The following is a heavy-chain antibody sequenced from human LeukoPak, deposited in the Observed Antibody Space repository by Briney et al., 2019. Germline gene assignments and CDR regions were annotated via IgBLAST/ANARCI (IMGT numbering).Heavy chain of an antibody. CDR3: ARDQVYYYGMDV. V-gene: IGHV4-31*03. CDR1: GGSISSGGYY. Sequence: SETLSLTCTVAGGSISSGGYYWSWIRQHPGKGLEWIGYIYYSGSTYYNPSLKSRVTISVDTSKNQFSLKLSSVTAADTAVYYCARDQVYYYGMDVWGQGTTVTVSS. CDR2: IYYSGST. J-gene: IGHJ6*02.